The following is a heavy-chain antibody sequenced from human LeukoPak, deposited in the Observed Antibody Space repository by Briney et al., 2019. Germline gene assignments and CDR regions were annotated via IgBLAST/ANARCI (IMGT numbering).Heavy chain of an antibody. CDR3: AKDLELGSRNLEKASFDS. D-gene: IGHD2-2*01. Sequence: PGRSLRLSCAASGFTFDDYAMHWVRQAPGKGLEWVSGISWNSGSIGYADSVKGRFTISRDNAKNSLYLQMNSLRVEDMALYFCAKDLELGSRNLEKASFDSWGQGALVTVSS. CDR2: ISWNSGSI. V-gene: IGHV3-9*03. CDR1: GFTFDDYA. J-gene: IGHJ4*02.